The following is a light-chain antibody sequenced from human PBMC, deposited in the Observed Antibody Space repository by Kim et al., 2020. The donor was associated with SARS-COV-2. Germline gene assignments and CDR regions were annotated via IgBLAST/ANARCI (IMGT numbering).Light chain of an antibody. CDR3: QQSYITPFT. V-gene: IGKV1-39*01. CDR2: AAS. J-gene: IGKJ3*01. CDR1: QSISSH. Sequence: ASVGDRVTITYRTTQSISSHLNWYQQKPGRAPKLLISAASTLQGGVPSRFSASGSETDFTLTISSLQPEDFATYFCQQSYITPFTFGPGTKVDIK.